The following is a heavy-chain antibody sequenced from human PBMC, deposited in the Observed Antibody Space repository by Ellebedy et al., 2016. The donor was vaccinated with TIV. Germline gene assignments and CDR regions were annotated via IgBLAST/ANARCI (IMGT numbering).Heavy chain of an antibody. J-gene: IGHJ4*02. D-gene: IGHD6-6*01. CDR2: ISAYNGNT. CDR1: GYTFTSYG. Sequence: ASVKVSCXASGYTFTSYGISWVRQAPGQGLEWMGWISAYNGNTNYAQKFQGRVTITADESTSTAYMELSSLRSEDTAVYYCARGSSSSPFDYWGQGTLVTVSS. CDR3: ARGSSSSPFDY. V-gene: IGHV1-18*01.